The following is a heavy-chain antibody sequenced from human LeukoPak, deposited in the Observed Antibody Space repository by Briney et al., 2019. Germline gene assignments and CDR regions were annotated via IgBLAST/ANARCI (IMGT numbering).Heavy chain of an antibody. CDR2: IYRGGST. CDR1: GFTFSSYS. J-gene: IGHJ2*01. V-gene: IGHV3-66*01. CDR3: ARTSSSAGHWYFDL. D-gene: IGHD6-13*01. Sequence: GGSLRLSCAASGFTFSSYSMNWVRQAPGKGLEWVSIIYRGGSTNYADSVKGRFTISRDTSKNTLYLQMNSLRAEDTAVYYCARTSSSAGHWYFDLWGRGTLVTVSS.